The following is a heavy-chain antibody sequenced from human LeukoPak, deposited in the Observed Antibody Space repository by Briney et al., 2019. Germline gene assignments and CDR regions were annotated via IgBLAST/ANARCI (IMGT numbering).Heavy chain of an antibody. D-gene: IGHD3-16*02. J-gene: IGHJ4*02. CDR1: NYTFSDYD. V-gene: IGHV1-18*01. Sequence: ASVKVSCKAPNYTFSDYDITWVRQAPGQGLEWMGWVSKYSGNADYAPKFQGRVSMTTDTSTRTAYMELRSLRPDDTAVYFCAREDDRSFGAYDCWGQGTLVTVSS. CDR2: VSKYSGNA. CDR3: AREDDRSFGAYDC.